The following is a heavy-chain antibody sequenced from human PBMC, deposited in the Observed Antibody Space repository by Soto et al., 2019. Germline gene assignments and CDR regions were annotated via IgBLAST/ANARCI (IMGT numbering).Heavy chain of an antibody. CDR1: GGSISTFH. Sequence: PSETLCLTCTVSGGSISTFHWSWVRQPPGKGLEGSGYIYYTGTTNDNPSIRSRVNVSIDTSEDQFSLKLNSVTAADTAVYFCAREVFSRLYDSGYDYPDGAFDIWGQGKMVTVSS. J-gene: IGHJ3*02. V-gene: IGHV4-59*01. D-gene: IGHD5-12*01. CDR2: IYYTGTT. CDR3: AREVFSRLYDSGYDYPDGAFDI.